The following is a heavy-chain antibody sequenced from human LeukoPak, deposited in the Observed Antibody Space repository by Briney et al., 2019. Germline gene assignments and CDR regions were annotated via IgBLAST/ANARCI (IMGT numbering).Heavy chain of an antibody. CDR3: ARTYRRGGNWFDP. J-gene: IGHJ5*02. V-gene: IGHV4-34*01. CDR2: INHSGST. D-gene: IGHD2-15*01. Sequence: SETLSLTCAVYGGSFSDYYWSWIRQPPGKGLEWIGEINHSGSTNYNPSLKSRVTISVDTSKNQFSLKLSSVTAADTAVYYCARTYRRGGNWFDPWGQGTLVTVSS. CDR1: GGSFSDYY.